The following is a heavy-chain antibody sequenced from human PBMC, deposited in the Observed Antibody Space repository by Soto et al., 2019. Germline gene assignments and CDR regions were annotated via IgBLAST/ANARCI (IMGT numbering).Heavy chain of an antibody. CDR3: ARPVYGGKPYYYGMDV. CDR2: IYPGDSDT. V-gene: IGHV5-51*01. D-gene: IGHD2-15*01. Sequence: GESLKISCKGSGYSFTSYWIGWVRQMPGKGLKWMGIIYPGDSDTRYSPSFQGQVTISADKSISTAYLQWSSLKASDTAMYYCARPVYGGKPYYYGMDVWGQGTKVTVSS. CDR1: GYSFTSYW. J-gene: IGHJ6*02.